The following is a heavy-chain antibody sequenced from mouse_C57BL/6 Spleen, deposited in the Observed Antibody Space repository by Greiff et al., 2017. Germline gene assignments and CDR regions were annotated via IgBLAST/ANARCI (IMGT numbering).Heavy chain of an antibody. CDR2: IDPSDSYT. D-gene: IGHD1-1*01. CDR1: GYTFTSYW. CDR3: AITTVVDY. V-gene: IGHV1-59*01. J-gene: IGHJ2*01. Sequence: VQLQQPGAELVRPGTSVKLSCKASGYTFTSYWMHWVKQRPGQGLEWIGVIDPSDSYTNYNQKLKGKATLTVDTSSSTAYMQLSSLTAEDSAVYYCAITTVVDYWGQGTTLTVSS.